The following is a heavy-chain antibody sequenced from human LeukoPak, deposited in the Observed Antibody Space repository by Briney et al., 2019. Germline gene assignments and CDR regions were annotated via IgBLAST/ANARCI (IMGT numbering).Heavy chain of an antibody. CDR2: IYPGDSDT. D-gene: IGHD2-2*03. J-gene: IGHJ3*02. Sequence: GESLQISCKGSGYSFTSYWIGWVRQMPRKGMEWMGIIYPGDSDTRYSPSFQGQVTISADKSITTAYLQWSSLKASDTAMYYCARHHGSSPKAFDIWGQGTMVTVSS. CDR3: ARHHGSSPKAFDI. V-gene: IGHV5-51*01. CDR1: GYSFTSYW.